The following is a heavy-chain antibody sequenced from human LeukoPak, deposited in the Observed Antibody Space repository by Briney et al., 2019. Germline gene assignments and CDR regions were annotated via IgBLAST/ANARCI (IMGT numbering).Heavy chain of an antibody. V-gene: IGHV4-59*01. D-gene: IGHD3-9*01. Sequence: SETLSLTCIVSGGSISSYYWSWIRQPPGKRLEWIGYNYFSGSTNYNPSLESRVTMSVDTSKNEFSLKLKSLTAADTAVYYCARDGRVTWFFIWGQGTLVIVSS. CDR1: GGSISSYY. CDR2: NYFSGST. CDR3: ARDGRVTWFFI. J-gene: IGHJ4*02.